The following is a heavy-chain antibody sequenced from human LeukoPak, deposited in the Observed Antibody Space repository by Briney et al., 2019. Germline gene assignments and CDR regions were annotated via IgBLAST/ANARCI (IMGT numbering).Heavy chain of an antibody. V-gene: IGHV3-21*01. CDR3: AKDRTIEMATINGYFDY. CDR2: ISSSSSYI. D-gene: IGHD5-24*01. CDR1: GFTFSSYT. J-gene: IGHJ4*02. Sequence: GGSLRLSCAASGFTFSSYTMKWVRQAPGKGLERVSSISSSSSYIYYADSVEGRFTISRDNAKNSLFLQMNSLRAEDTAVYYCAKDRTIEMATINGYFDYWGQGTLVTVSS.